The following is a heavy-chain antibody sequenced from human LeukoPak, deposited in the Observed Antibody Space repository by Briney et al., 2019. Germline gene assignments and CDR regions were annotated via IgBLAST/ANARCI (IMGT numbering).Heavy chain of an antibody. Sequence: GGSLRLSCAASGFTFSSYAMSWVRQAPGKGLEWVSTISTSGGDTYYADSVKGRFTISRDNSKNTLYLQMNSLRAEDTAVYYCANTPTVTTPPEYWGQGTLVTVSS. D-gene: IGHD4-17*01. CDR1: GFTFSSYA. J-gene: IGHJ4*02. CDR2: ISTSGGDT. CDR3: ANTPTVTTPPEY. V-gene: IGHV3-23*01.